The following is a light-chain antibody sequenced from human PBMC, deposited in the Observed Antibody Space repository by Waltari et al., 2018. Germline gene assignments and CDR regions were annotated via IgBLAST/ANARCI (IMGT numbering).Light chain of an antibody. J-gene: IGLJ3*02. V-gene: IGLV3-19*01. Sequence: SSELTQDPAVSVALGQTVRITCQGDSLRSYYASWYQQKPGQAPVLVIYGKNKRTSGIPDRFSGSSSGNTASLTITGAQAEDEADYYCNSRDSSGNHWVFGGGTKLTVL. CDR2: GKN. CDR1: SLRSYY. CDR3: NSRDSSGNHWV.